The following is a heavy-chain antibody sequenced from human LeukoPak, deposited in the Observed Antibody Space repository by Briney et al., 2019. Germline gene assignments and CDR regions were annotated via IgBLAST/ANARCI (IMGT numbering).Heavy chain of an antibody. D-gene: IGHD6-13*01. Sequence: QPGGSLRLSCAASGFTFDDYAMHWVRQAPGKGLEWVSGISWNSGSLGYADSVKGRFTISRDNAKNSLYLQMNSLRAEDTALYYCAKDRAYSSSHFDCWGQGTLVTVSS. J-gene: IGHJ4*02. V-gene: IGHV3-9*01. CDR3: AKDRAYSSSHFDC. CDR1: GFTFDDYA. CDR2: ISWNSGSL.